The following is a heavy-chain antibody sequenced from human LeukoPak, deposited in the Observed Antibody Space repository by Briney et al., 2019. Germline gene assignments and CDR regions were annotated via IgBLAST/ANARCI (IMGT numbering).Heavy chain of an antibody. CDR2: LKEDGTEK. CDR3: VRESRPGGAMGLYHNLDY. Sequence: GGSLRLSCEASGFTFSSYWMSWVRQTPGKGLEWVANLKEDGTEKNLVDYVKGRFTISRDNTKNLLFLEMNNLRGDDTAIYYCVRESRPGGAMGLYHNLDYWGQGTLVAVSS. D-gene: IGHD1-1*01. V-gene: IGHV3-7*01. J-gene: IGHJ4*02. CDR1: GFTFSSYW.